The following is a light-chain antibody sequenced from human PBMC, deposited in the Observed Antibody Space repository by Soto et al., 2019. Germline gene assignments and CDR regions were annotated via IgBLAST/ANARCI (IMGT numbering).Light chain of an antibody. J-gene: IGKJ1*01. CDR2: GAS. CDR3: LQYGGLPRT. CDR1: QSISSY. V-gene: IGKV3-20*01. Sequence: EVVLTQSPDTLSLPPGERATLSCRASQSISSYLAWYQQKSGQAPRLLIYGASSRATGIPDRFSGGGSGTDFTLSITRLEPEDFAVYFCLQYGGLPRTFGQGTKVDIK.